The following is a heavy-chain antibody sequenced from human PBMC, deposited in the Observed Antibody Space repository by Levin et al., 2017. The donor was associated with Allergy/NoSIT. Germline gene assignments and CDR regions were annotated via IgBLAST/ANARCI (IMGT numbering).Heavy chain of an antibody. D-gene: IGHD5-18*01. Sequence: GESLKISCAASGFTFSSYAMSWVRQAPGQGLEWVSTISGTGATTNYADSVKGRFTISRDNSKNTLYLQMNSLRGEDTDVYYCAKDHPTDSYGSYFDYWGQGTLVTVSS. J-gene: IGHJ4*02. CDR3: AKDHPTDSYGSYFDY. V-gene: IGHV3-23*01. CDR2: ISGTGATT. CDR1: GFTFSSYA.